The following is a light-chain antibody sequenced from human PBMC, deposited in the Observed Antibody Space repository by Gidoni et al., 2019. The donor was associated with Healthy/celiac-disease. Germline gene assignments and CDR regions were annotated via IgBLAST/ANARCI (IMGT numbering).Light chain of an antibody. CDR1: SSNIGSNT. Sequence: HSVLTKPPSASGTPGQRVTISCSGSSSNIGSNTVNWYQQRPGTAPKLLIYSNNQRPSGVPDRFSGSKSGTSASLAISGLQSEDEADYYCAAWDDSLNGLVFGTGTKVTVL. CDR2: SNN. V-gene: IGLV1-44*01. J-gene: IGLJ1*01. CDR3: AAWDDSLNGLV.